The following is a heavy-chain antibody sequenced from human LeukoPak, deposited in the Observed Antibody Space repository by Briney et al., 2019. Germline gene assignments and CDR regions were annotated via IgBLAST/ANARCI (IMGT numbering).Heavy chain of an antibody. J-gene: IGHJ4*02. Sequence: ASVKVSCKASGYTFTGYYMHWVRQAPGQGLEWMGWINPNSGGTNYAQKFQGRVTMTRDTSISTAYMELSRLRSDDTAVYYCARSFSYYNPYFDYWGQGTLVTVSS. V-gene: IGHV1-2*02. CDR3: ARSFSYYNPYFDY. D-gene: IGHD3-10*01. CDR2: INPNSGGT. CDR1: GYTFTGYY.